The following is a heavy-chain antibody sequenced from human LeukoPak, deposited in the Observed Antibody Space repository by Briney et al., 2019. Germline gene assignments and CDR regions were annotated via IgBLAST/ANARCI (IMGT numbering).Heavy chain of an antibody. J-gene: IGHJ4*02. CDR2: ISYDGSNK. Sequence: PGGSLRLSCAASGFTFSSYAMHWVRQAPGKGLEWVAVISYDGSNKYYADSVKGRFTISRDNSKNTLYLQMNSLRAEDTAVYYCARNAITMVRGVIIFDYWGQGTLVTVSS. CDR3: ARNAITMVRGVIIFDY. CDR1: GFTFSSYA. D-gene: IGHD3-10*01. V-gene: IGHV3-30*04.